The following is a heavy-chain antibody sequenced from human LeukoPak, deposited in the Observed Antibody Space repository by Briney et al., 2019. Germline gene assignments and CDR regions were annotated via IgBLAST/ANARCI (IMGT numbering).Heavy chain of an antibody. CDR3: ARVGLDYGDYYFDY. J-gene: IGHJ4*02. D-gene: IGHD4-17*01. Sequence: SETLSLTCAVYGGSFSGYYWSWIRQPPGKGLEWIGEINHSGSTNYNPSLKSRVTISVDTSKNQFSLKLSSVTAADTAVYYCARVGLDYGDYYFDYWGQGTLVTVSS. CDR1: GGSFSGYY. V-gene: IGHV4-34*01. CDR2: INHSGST.